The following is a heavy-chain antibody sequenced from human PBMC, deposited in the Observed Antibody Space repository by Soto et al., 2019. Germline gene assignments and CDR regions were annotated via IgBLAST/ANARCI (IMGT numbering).Heavy chain of an antibody. CDR2: ISSSGGST. CDR3: AKRPTTYYFDY. J-gene: IGHJ4*02. D-gene: IGHD1-7*01. V-gene: IGHV3-23*01. CDR1: GFTFSSYA. Sequence: EVQLLESGGGLVQPGGSLRVSCAASGFTFSSYAMSWVRQAPGKGLEWVSAISSSGGSTNYADSVKGRFTISRDNSKITLYLQMNSLRGEDTAVYYCAKRPTTYYFDYWGQGTLVTVSS.